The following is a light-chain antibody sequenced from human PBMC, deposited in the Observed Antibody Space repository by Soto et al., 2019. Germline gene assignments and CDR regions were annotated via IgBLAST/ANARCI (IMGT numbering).Light chain of an antibody. CDR2: GAS. CDR1: QSVSTK. J-gene: IGKJ3*01. V-gene: IGKV3-15*01. CDR3: QQYDKWPRGT. Sequence: EIVMTQSPATRSVSPGERATLSCRASQSVSTKLAWYQQKPGQAPRLLIYGASTRATGIPARFSGSGSATEFTLTISSLQSEDFAVYYCQQYDKWPRGTFGPGTKVDIK.